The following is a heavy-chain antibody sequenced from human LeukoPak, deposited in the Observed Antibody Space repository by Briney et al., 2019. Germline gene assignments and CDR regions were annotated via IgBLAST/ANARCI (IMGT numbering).Heavy chain of an antibody. CDR3: ARYSRRDYSYYDGLDV. Sequence: SETLSPTCTVSGGSISTYYWNWIRQPPGKGPEWIGNIYYTGGTSYNPSLKSRVTMSLDISKNQFSLKMTSVTAADTADYYCARYSRRDYSYYDGLDVWGQGTTVTVSS. CDR2: IYYTGGT. V-gene: IGHV4-59*01. D-gene: IGHD2-21*01. J-gene: IGHJ6*02. CDR1: GGSISTYY.